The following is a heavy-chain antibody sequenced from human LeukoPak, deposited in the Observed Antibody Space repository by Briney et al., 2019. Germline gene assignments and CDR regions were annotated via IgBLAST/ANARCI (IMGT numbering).Heavy chain of an antibody. CDR1: GVSISSYY. CDR2: IYYSGST. J-gene: IGHJ5*02. Sequence: SETLSLTCTVSGVSISSYYWSWIRQPPGKGLEWLGYIYYSGSTNYNPSLKSRVTISVDTSKNQFSLKLSSGTAADTAVYYCARDHLYCSCTRCYSHWFDPWGQGTLVTVSS. D-gene: IGHD2-2*02. CDR3: ARDHLYCSCTRCYSHWFDP. V-gene: IGHV4-59*01.